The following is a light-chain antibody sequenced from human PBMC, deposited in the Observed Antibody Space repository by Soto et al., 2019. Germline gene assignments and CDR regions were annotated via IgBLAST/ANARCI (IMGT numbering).Light chain of an antibody. CDR3: QSYDSSLLRV. CDR2: GNS. CDR1: SSNIGAGYD. Sequence: QSVLTQPPSVSGAPGQRVTISCTGSSSNIGAGYDVHWYQQLPGTAPKLLIDGNSNRPSGVPDRFSGSKSGTSASLAITGLQAEDEADYYCQSYDSSLLRVFGGGTKVTVL. V-gene: IGLV1-40*01. J-gene: IGLJ2*01.